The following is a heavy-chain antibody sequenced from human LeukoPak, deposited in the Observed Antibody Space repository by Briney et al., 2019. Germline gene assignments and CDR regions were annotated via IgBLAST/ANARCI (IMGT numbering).Heavy chain of an antibody. J-gene: IGHJ3*02. Sequence: SETLSLTCTVSGGSISSYYWSWIRQPAGKGLEWIGRIYTSGSTNYNPSLKSRVTMSVDTSKNQFSPKLSSVTAADTAVYYCARDLMIVVAYDAFDIWGQGTMVTVSS. CDR2: IYTSGST. CDR1: GGSISSYY. V-gene: IGHV4-4*07. D-gene: IGHD3-22*01. CDR3: ARDLMIVVAYDAFDI.